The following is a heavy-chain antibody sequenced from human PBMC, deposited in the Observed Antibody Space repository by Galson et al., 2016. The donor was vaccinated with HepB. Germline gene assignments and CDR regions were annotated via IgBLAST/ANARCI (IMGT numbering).Heavy chain of an antibody. CDR1: GFTFSSNV. CDR3: AKNGGSQYYDFRSGYSSYYFDH. D-gene: IGHD3-3*01. V-gene: IGHV3-23*01. CDR2: FSAGLRT. J-gene: IGHJ4*02. Sequence: SLRLSCAASGFTFSSNVMSWVRQAPGTGLEWVSGFSAGLRTDYTDSVKGRFTISRDNSKNTLYLHMNSLRVEDTALYYCAKNGGSQYYDFRSGYSSYYFDHWGQGTLVTVSS.